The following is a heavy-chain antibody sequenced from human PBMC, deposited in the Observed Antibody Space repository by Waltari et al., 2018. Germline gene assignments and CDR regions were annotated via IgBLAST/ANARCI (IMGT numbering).Heavy chain of an antibody. CDR3: ARQGNYLSSGTSYKPGWFDA. CDR2: VYYNGGA. Sequence: QLQLQESGPGRVKPSETLSLTCTVSGGSIRISNYYWGWIRQPPGKGLEWIGNVYYNGGAYYNMSLQSRVTISVDTSKNEFSLKLTSVTAADTAVYYCARQGNYLSSGTSYKPGWFDAWGQGTLVTVSS. J-gene: IGHJ5*02. CDR1: GGSIRISNYY. V-gene: IGHV4-39*07. D-gene: IGHD3-10*01.